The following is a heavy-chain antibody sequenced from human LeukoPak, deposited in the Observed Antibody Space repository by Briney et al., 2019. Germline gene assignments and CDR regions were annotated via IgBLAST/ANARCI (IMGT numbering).Heavy chain of an antibody. CDR1: GFTFSRFW. D-gene: IGHD3-16*01. Sequence: TGGSLRLSCAASGFTFSRFWMNWVRQAPGRGLEWVANIDQSGGRNNYVDSVKGRFTISRDNAKNSLFLEMSSLRADDTAVYFCARDVEGGTFDTWGQGTTVTVSS. J-gene: IGHJ3*02. CDR3: ARDVEGGTFDT. V-gene: IGHV3-7*05. CDR2: IDQSGGRN.